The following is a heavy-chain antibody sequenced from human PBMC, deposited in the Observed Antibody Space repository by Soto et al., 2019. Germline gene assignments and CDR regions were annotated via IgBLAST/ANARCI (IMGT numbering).Heavy chain of an antibody. V-gene: IGHV3-23*01. CDR1: GFTFSSYA. J-gene: IGHJ6*02. CDR2: IGGSGDST. Sequence: GGSLRLSCAASGFTFSSYAMSWVRQAPGKGLEWVSVIGGSGDSTYYADSVQGRFSISRDNSKNTLYLQMNSLSAEDTAVYHCAKGGGYCSSTSCTFPYYGMDVWGQGTAVTVS. D-gene: IGHD2-2*01. CDR3: AKGGGYCSSTSCTFPYYGMDV.